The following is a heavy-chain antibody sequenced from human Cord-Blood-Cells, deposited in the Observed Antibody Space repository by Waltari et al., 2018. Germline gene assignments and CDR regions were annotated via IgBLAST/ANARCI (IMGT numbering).Heavy chain of an antibody. CDR1: GFTFSIYG. CDR2: ISYDGSNK. V-gene: IGHV3-30*18. J-gene: IGHJ4*02. CDR3: AKDLRGHGSSCLDY. D-gene: IGHD6-13*01. Sequence: QVLLVESGGGVVQPGRSLRLSCAASGFTFSIYGMHWVRQAPGKGLELVAVISYDGSNKDCADSVEDRVTISRDNSKNTLYLQVNSLRAEDTDVYYCAKDLRGHGSSCLDYWGQGTLVTVSS.